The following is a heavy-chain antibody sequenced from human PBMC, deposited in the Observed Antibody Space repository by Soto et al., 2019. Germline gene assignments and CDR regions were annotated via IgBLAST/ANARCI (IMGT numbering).Heavy chain of an antibody. J-gene: IGHJ4*02. Sequence: EVQLLESGGGLVQPGGSLRLSCAASGFTFSSYAMSWVRQAPGKGLEWVSAISGSGGSTYYADSVKGRFTISRDNSKNTLYLQMNSLRAEDTAVYYCAPRYCSSTSCYPYWGQGTLVTVSS. CDR1: GFTFSSYA. D-gene: IGHD2-2*01. CDR2: ISGSGGST. CDR3: APRYCSSTSCYPY. V-gene: IGHV3-23*01.